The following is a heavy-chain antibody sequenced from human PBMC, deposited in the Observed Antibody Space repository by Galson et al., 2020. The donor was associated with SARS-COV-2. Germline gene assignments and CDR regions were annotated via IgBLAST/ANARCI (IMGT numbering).Heavy chain of an antibody. CDR3: AGGELWFGPMGSSPFYYSPRDV. J-gene: IGHJ6*02. Sequence: ASVKVSCKTSGYIFSNFGITWVRQAPGQGLEWMGWISGYNGNAYYAQKFQDRVSMTTGTSTAYMELTGLRSDDTAVYYCAGGELWFGPMGSSPFYYSPRDVCGQGTTVSVSS. V-gene: IGHV1-18*01. D-gene: IGHD3-10*01. CDR2: ISGYNGNA. CDR1: GYIFSNFG.